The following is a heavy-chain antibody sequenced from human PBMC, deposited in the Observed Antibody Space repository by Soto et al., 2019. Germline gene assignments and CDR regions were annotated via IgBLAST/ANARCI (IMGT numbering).Heavy chain of an antibody. Sequence: EVQLLESGGGLVQPGGSLRLSCAASGFTFISYAMNWVRQAPVKWLQWVSAISGGGDATFYADSVKGRFTISRDNSRNTVTLQMNSLGADDTAVYYCARKVPGSTTRPDYWYFDLWGRGTLVTVSS. CDR2: ISGGGDAT. CDR1: GFTFISYA. J-gene: IGHJ2*01. CDR3: ARKVPGSTTRPDYWYFDL. D-gene: IGHD3-10*01. V-gene: IGHV3-23*01.